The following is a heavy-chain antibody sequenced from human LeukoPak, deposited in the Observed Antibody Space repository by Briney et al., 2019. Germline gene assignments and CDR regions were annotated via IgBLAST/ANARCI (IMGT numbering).Heavy chain of an antibody. CDR1: GYTFTASHY. CDR2: MNPNTSGT. CDR3: GRDTDYGDYAFDY. D-gene: IGHD4-17*01. V-gene: IGHV1-2*02. Sequence: LRASVKVSCEASGYTFTASHYIHWLRQAPGQGLEWMGWMNPNTSGTNYAQKFQGRVTMTRDTSISTAYMELSSLRSDDSAVYYCGRDTDYGDYAFDYWGQGTLVTVSS. J-gene: IGHJ4*02.